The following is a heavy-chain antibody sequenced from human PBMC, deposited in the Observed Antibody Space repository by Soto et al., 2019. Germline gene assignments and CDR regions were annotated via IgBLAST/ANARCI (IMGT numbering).Heavy chain of an antibody. CDR3: ARHQSHSSSYVDP. CDR1: GGSISSSSYY. V-gene: IGHV4-39*01. CDR2: IYYSGST. Sequence: QLQLQESGPGLVKPSETLSLTCTVSGGSISSSSYYWGWIRQPPGKGLEWIGSIYYSGSTYYNPSPKRRVTISVATSKNQFPRKLSSVTAADPAVYYCARHQSHSSSYVDPWGQGTLVTVSS. D-gene: IGHD6-13*01. J-gene: IGHJ5*02.